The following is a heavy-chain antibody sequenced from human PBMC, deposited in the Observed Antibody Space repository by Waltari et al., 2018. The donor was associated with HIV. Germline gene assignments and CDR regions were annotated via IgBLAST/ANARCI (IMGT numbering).Heavy chain of an antibody. CDR2: IYNGEST. CDR3: ARGPDSRKLGY. J-gene: IGHJ4*02. CDR1: GGSVRIAH. Sequence: QVQVQESGPGLLKPSETLSLLSTVSGGSVRIAHWRWIRQPPGKGLEWIAYIYNGESTIYNPSLKSRVTISIDTSKNQFFLNLNSVTATDTAVYYCARGPDSRKLGYWGQGTLVTVSS. V-gene: IGHV4-59*02. D-gene: IGHD6-13*01.